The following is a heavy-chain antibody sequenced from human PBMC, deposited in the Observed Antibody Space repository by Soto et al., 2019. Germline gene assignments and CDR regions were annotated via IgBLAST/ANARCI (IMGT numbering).Heavy chain of an antibody. J-gene: IGHJ4*02. CDR3: ARDEMEVATILNPSN. CDR2: IWYDGSNK. CDR1: GFTFSSYG. D-gene: IGHD5-12*01. V-gene: IGHV3-33*01. Sequence: GGSLRLSCAASGFTFSSYGMHWVRQAPGKGLEWVAVIWYDGSNKYYADSVKGRFTISRDNSKNTLYLQMNSLRAEDTAVYYCARDEMEVATILNPSNWGQGTLVTVSS.